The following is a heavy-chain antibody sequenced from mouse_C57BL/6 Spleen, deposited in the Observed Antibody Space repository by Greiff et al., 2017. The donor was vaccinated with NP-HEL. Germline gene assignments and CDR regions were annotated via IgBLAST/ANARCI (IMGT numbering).Heavy chain of an antibody. J-gene: IGHJ3*01. CDR2: FYPGSGSI. CDR3: ARTDGSSYPFAY. V-gene: IGHV1-62-2*01. Sequence: VQLQQSGAELVKPGASVKLSCKASGYTFTEYTIHWVKQRSGQGLEWIGWFYPGSGSIKYNEKFKDKAKLTADKSYRTVYMELSRLTAEDSAVYFCARTDGSSYPFAYWGQGTLVTVSA. CDR1: GYTFTEYT. D-gene: IGHD1-1*01.